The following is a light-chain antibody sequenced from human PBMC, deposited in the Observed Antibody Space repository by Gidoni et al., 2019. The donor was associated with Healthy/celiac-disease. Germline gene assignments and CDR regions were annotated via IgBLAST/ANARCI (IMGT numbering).Light chain of an antibody. J-gene: IGLJ2*01. CDR2: DVS. CDR3: SSYTSSSTLVV. V-gene: IGLV2-14*01. Sequence: QSALTQPASVYGSPGQSITISCTGTSSDVGGYNYVTWYQQHPGKAPKLMIYDVSNRPSGVSNRFSGSNSGNTASLTISVLQPEDEADYYCSSYTSSSTLVVFGGGTKLTVL. CDR1: SSDVGGYNY.